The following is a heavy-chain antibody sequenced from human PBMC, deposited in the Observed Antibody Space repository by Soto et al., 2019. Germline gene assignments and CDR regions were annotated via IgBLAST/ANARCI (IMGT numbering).Heavy chain of an antibody. CDR1: GFSLSTSAVG. D-gene: IGHD3-10*01. J-gene: IGHJ4*02. CDR2: IYWDDDK. Sequence: QITLKESGPTLVKPTQTLTLTCTFSGFSLSTSAVGVGWIRQPPGKALEWLALIYWDDDKHYSPSLTNRLTITKDTSKNQVVLTMTNMDPVDTATYYCAHRRGRHRRGITRTYYFDYWAQGTLVTVSS. CDR3: AHRRGRHRRGITRTYYFDY. V-gene: IGHV2-5*02.